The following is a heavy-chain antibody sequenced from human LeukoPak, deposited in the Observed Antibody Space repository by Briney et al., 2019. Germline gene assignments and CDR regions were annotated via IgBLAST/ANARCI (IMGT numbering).Heavy chain of an antibody. D-gene: IGHD6-13*01. CDR3: ARYIAAAGYSDY. Sequence: SETLSLTCTVSGGSISSYYWSWIRQPPGKGLEWIGYIYYSGSTNYNPSLKSRVTISVDTSKNQFSLKLSSVTAADTAVYYCARYIAAAGYSDYWGQGTLVTVSS. J-gene: IGHJ4*02. CDR2: IYYSGST. CDR1: GGSISSYY. V-gene: IGHV4-59*01.